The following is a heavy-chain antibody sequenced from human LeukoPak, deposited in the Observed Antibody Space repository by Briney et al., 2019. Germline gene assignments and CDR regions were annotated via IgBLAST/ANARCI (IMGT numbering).Heavy chain of an antibody. V-gene: IGHV4-39*01. D-gene: IGHD6-6*01. CDR2: IYYSGST. CDR3: ARHWGLGSSIDY. CDR1: GGSVSSSSYY. J-gene: IGHJ4*02. Sequence: PSETLSLTCTVSGGSVSSSSYYWGWIRQPPGKGLEWIGSIYYSGSTYYNSSLKSRVTISVDTPKNQFSLKLSSVTAADTAVFYCARHWGLGSSIDYWGQGTLVTVSS.